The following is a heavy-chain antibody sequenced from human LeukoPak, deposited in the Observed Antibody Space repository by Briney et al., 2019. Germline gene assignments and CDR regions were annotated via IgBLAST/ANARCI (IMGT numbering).Heavy chain of an antibody. CDR1: GFTFISHS. Sequence: GWSLRPSCAASGFTFISHSMNWVRQAPGKGLEWVSSISSSISYIYYADSVKGRFTISRDNAKNSLYLQMNSLRAEDTAVYYCARAYYDYVWGSYRHNRQPLNDYWVQGTLVTVSS. CDR3: ARAYYDYVWGSYRHNRQPLNDY. J-gene: IGHJ4*02. CDR2: ISSSISYI. V-gene: IGHV3-21*01. D-gene: IGHD3-16*02.